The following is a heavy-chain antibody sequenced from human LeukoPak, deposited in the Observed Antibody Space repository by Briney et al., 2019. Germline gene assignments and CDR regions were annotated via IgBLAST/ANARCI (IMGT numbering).Heavy chain of an antibody. CDR2: ISYDGSNK. J-gene: IGHJ3*02. CDR3: AKDRNDFWSGYYGDAFDI. D-gene: IGHD3-3*01. Sequence: GRSLRLSCAASGFTFSSYAMHWVRQAPGKGLEWVAVISYDGSNKYYADSVKGRFTISRDNSKNTLYLQMNSLRAEDTAVYYCAKDRNDFWSGYYGDAFDIWGQGTMVTVSS. V-gene: IGHV3-30-3*01. CDR1: GFTFSSYA.